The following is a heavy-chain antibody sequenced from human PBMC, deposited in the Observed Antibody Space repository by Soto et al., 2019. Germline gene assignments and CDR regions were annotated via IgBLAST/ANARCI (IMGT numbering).Heavy chain of an antibody. J-gene: IGHJ6*02. Sequence: SETLSLTCTVSGGSISSSSYYWGWIRQPPGKGLEWIGSIYYSGSTYYNPSLKSRVTISVDTSKNQFSLKLSSVTAADTAVYYCASHSSSWYHYYYYYGMDVWGQGTTVTVSS. V-gene: IGHV4-39*01. CDR1: GGSISSSSYY. CDR3: ASHSSSWYHYYYYYGMDV. D-gene: IGHD6-13*01. CDR2: IYYSGST.